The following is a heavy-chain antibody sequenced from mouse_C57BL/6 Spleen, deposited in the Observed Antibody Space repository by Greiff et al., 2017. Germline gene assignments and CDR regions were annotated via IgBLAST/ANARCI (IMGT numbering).Heavy chain of an antibody. V-gene: IGHV1-64*01. CDR2: IHPNSGST. D-gene: IGHD3-2*02. J-gene: IGHJ3*01. Sequence: VQLQQPGAELVKPGASVKLSCKASGYTFTSYWMHWVKQRPGQGLEWIGMIHPNSGSTNYNEKFKGKATLTVDKSSSTAYMQLSSLTSEDAAVYYCASSGYGFAYWGQGTLVTVSA. CDR1: GYTFTSYW. CDR3: ASSGYGFAY.